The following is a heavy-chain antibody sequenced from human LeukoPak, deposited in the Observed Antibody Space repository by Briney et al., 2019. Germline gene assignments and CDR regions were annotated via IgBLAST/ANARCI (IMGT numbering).Heavy chain of an antibody. Sequence: TSEPLSLPCTVSRGSISNYYWSWIRQPAGKGLEYIGRIYTSGITDYNPSLMSRVTLSVDTSKNRFSLRLSSVTAADTAVYYCARGFGAATGEGFDCWGQGTLVTVSS. D-gene: IGHD1-26*01. J-gene: IGHJ4*02. CDR1: RGSISNYY. V-gene: IGHV4-4*07. CDR2: IYTSGIT. CDR3: ARGFGAATGEGFDC.